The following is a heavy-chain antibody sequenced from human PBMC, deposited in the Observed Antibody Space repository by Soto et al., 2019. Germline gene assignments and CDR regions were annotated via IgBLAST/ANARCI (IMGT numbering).Heavy chain of an antibody. Sequence: SETLSLTCTVSGGSISSSSYYWGWIRQPPGKGLEWIGSIYYSGSTYYNPSLKSRVTISVDTSKNQFSLKLSSVNAADTAVYYCAGMYSSSWLGLMGWFDPWGQGTLVTVSS. CDR3: AGMYSSSWLGLMGWFDP. CDR2: IYYSGST. D-gene: IGHD6-13*01. J-gene: IGHJ5*02. V-gene: IGHV4-39*01. CDR1: GGSISSSSYY.